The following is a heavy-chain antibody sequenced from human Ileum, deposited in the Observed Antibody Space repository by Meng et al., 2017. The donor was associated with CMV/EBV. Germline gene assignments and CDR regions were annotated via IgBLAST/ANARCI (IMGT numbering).Heavy chain of an antibody. CDR1: GYSYTTVG. J-gene: IGHJ4*02. CDR3: TRGGEVHSAKFDY. D-gene: IGHD2-21*01. Sequence: KNTGYSYTTVGIKWVREAPGKGVEWMGWIKTREEKTTYDQGLTGRFVFSLETSVSTAYLQINNLRAEDTAVYYCTRGGEVHSAKFDYWGQGTLVTVSS. CDR2: IKTREEKT. V-gene: IGHV7-4-1*02.